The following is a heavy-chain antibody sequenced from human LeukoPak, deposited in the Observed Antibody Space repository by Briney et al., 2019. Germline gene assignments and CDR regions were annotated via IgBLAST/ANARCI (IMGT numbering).Heavy chain of an antibody. J-gene: IGHJ4*02. D-gene: IGHD5-18*01. CDR1: GFTFHNYA. Sequence: QPGGSLRLSCKASGFTFHNYAMTCVRQAPGKGLEWVSAISGSGGGTYYADSVTGRFTISRDNSKNTLYVQMNSLRAADTAVYYCAKAAGRGYNYGDYFDYWGQGTLVTVSS. CDR3: AKAAGRGYNYGDYFDY. CDR2: ISGSGGGT. V-gene: IGHV3-23*01.